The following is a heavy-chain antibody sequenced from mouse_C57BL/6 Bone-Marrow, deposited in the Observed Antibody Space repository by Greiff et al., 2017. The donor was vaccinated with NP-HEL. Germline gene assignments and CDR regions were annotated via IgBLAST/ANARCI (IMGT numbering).Heavy chain of an antibody. V-gene: IGHV1-78*01. CDR2: IYPRDGST. Sequence: LQQSDAELVKPGASVKISCKVSGYTFTDHTIHWMKQRPEQGLEWIGYIYPRDGSTKYNEKFKGKATLTADKSSRTAYMQLNRLTSEESAVYFGASPNYYGSSRYYAMDDWGQGTSVTVSS. CDR1: GYTFTDHT. CDR3: ASPNYYGSSRYYAMDD. D-gene: IGHD1-1*01. J-gene: IGHJ4*01.